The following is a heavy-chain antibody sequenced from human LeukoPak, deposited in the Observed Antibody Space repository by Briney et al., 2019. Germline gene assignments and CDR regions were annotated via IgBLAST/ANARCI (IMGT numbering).Heavy chain of an antibody. J-gene: IGHJ4*02. CDR1: GGSISSYY. V-gene: IGHV4-4*07. D-gene: IGHD1-26*01. CDR2: IYSGGST. Sequence: SETLSLTCTVPGGSISSYYWSWIRQPAGKGLEWIGRIYSGGSTNYHPSLKSRVTMSVDSSNNQFSLKLSSVTAADTAVFYCARENTGSYREFDYWGQGTLVTVSS. CDR3: ARENTGSYREFDY.